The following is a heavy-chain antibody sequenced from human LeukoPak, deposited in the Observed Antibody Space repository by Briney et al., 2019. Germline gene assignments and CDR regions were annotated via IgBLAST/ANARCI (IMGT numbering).Heavy chain of an antibody. CDR1: GFTFSSYA. V-gene: IGHV3-30-3*01. D-gene: IGHD6-19*01. J-gene: IGHJ3*02. Sequence: GGSLRLSCAASGFTFSSYAMHWVRQAPGKGLEWVAVISYDGSNKYYADSVKGRFTISRDNSKNTLYLQMNSLRAEDTAVYYCARDAVEWLVLELHAHAFDIWGQGTMVTVSS. CDR3: ARDAVEWLVLELHAHAFDI. CDR2: ISYDGSNK.